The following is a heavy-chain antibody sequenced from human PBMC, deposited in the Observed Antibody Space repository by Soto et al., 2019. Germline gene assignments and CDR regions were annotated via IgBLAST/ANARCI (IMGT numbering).Heavy chain of an antibody. V-gene: IGHV4-31*03. CDR2: IYYSGST. D-gene: IGHD1-26*01. Sequence: QVQLQESGPGLVKPSQTLSLTCTVSGGSISSGGYYWSWIRQHPGKGLEWIGYIYYSGSTYYNPSLKSRVTISVDTSKNQFSLKLSSVSAADTAVYYCARCPPDRGVSDFDYWGQGTLVTVSS. J-gene: IGHJ4*02. CDR1: GGSISSGGYY. CDR3: ARCPPDRGVSDFDY.